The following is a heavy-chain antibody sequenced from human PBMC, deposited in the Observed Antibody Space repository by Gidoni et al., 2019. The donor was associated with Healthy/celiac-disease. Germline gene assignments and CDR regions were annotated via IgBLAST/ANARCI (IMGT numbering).Heavy chain of an antibody. Sequence: QVQLQQWGAGLLKPSETLSLTCAVYGGYFSGYYWSWIRQPPGKGLEGIGEITHSGSTTYNPSLKSRVTISVDTSKNQFSLKLSSVTAAHTAVYYCARGGGRWLQFWYFDYWGQGTLVTVSS. V-gene: IGHV4-34*01. J-gene: IGHJ4*02. CDR3: ARGGGRWLQFWYFDY. CDR1: GGYFSGYY. CDR2: ITHSGST. D-gene: IGHD5-12*01.